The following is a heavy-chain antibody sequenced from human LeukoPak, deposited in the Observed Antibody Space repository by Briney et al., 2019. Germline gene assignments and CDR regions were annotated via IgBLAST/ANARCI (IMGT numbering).Heavy chain of an antibody. CDR2: INPNSGGT. CDR1: GYTFTGYY. J-gene: IGHJ4*02. CDR3: ARESFSVSSGYLYYFDY. V-gene: IGHV1-2*06. Sequence: GASVKVSCKASGYTFTGYYMHWLRQAPGQGLEWMGRINPNSGGTNYAQKFQGRVTMTRDTSISTAYMELSRLRSDDTAVYYCARESFSVSSGYLYYFDYWGQGTLVTVSS. D-gene: IGHD3-22*01.